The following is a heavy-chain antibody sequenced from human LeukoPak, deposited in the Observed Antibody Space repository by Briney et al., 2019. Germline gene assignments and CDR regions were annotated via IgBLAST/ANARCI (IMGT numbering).Heavy chain of an antibody. J-gene: IGHJ3*02. D-gene: IGHD3-10*01. CDR2: IWFDGGNK. Sequence: GGSLRLSCAASGFPFSSYGMHWVRQAPGKGLEWVAVIWFDGGNKYYADLVKGRFTISRDNYRNTLYLQMNSLRVEDTALYYCARVDGSGSPDAFDIWGQGTMVTVSS. CDR1: GFPFSSYG. CDR3: ARVDGSGSPDAFDI. V-gene: IGHV3-33*01.